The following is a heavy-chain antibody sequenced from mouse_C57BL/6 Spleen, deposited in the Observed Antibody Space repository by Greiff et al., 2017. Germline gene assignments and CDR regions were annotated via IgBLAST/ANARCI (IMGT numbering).Heavy chain of an antibody. Sequence: QVQLQQPGAELVKPGASVKLSCKASGYTFTSYWMHWVKQRPGQGLEWIGMIHPNSGSTNYNEKFKSKATLTVDKSSSTAYMQLSSLTSEDSAVYYCARWGLGHLENYWGQGTTLTVSS. D-gene: IGHD4-1*01. V-gene: IGHV1-64*01. CDR3: ARWGLGHLENY. CDR1: GYTFTSYW. J-gene: IGHJ2*01. CDR2: IHPNSGST.